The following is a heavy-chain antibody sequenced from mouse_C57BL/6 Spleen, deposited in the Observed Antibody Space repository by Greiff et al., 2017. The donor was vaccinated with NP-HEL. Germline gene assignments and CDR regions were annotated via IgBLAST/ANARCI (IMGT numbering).Heavy chain of an antibody. Sequence: EVKLVASGPALVKPSQTVSLTCTVTGYSITNGNHWWHWIRQVSGSTLEWIGYISSSGRPDSNPSLKSRISITRDTAKNQLFLQLNAVTTEDIATYYCARGGDLFFDDWGQGTTLTVSS. CDR2: ISSSGRP. D-gene: IGHD3-3*01. J-gene: IGHJ2*01. V-gene: IGHV3-4*01. CDR1: GYSITNGNHW. CDR3: ARGGDLFFDD.